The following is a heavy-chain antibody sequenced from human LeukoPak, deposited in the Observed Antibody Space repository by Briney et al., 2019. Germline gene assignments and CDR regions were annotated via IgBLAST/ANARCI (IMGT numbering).Heavy chain of an antibody. Sequence: ASVKVSFKASGYTFTIYAMHWVRQASGQRLEWMGWINAGNGNTKYSQKFQGRVTITRDTSASTAYMELSSLRSEDTAVYYCARDLRFGELFSFNWFDPWGQGTLVTVSS. CDR1: GYTFTIYA. CDR2: INAGNGNT. CDR3: ARDLRFGELFSFNWFDP. J-gene: IGHJ5*02. V-gene: IGHV1-3*01. D-gene: IGHD3-10*01.